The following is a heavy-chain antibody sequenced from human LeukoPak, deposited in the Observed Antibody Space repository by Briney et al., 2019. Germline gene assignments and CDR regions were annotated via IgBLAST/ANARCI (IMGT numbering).Heavy chain of an antibody. Sequence: GGSLRLSCAASGFTFSSYGMHWVRQAPGKGLEWVAFIRYDGSNKYYADSVKGRFTISRDNSKNTLYLRMNSLRAEDTAVYYCAKVPPHYYYYMDVWGKGTTVTISS. CDR2: IRYDGSNK. CDR1: GFTFSSYG. CDR3: AKVPPHYYYYMDV. V-gene: IGHV3-30*02. J-gene: IGHJ6*03.